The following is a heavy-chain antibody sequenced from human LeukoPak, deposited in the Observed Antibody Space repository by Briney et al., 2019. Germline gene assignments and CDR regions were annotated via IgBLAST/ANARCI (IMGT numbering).Heavy chain of an antibody. D-gene: IGHD6-19*01. CDR3: AKDFLSSGWYHTFDY. V-gene: IGHV3-23*01. J-gene: IGHJ4*02. CDR1: GFTFSRYA. Sequence: PGGSLRLSCAASGFTFSRYAVSWVRQAPGKGLEWVSAISGSGGSTYYADSVKGRFTISRDNSKNTLYLQMNSLRAEDTAVYYCAKDFLSSGWYHTFDYWGQGTLVTVSS. CDR2: ISGSGGST.